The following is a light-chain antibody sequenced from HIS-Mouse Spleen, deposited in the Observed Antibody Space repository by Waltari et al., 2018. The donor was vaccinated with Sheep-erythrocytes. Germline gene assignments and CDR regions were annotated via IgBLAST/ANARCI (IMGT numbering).Light chain of an antibody. CDR1: VLAKKY. CDR3: YSAADNNLV. CDR2: KDS. Sequence: SYELTQPSSVSVSPGQTARITCSGDVLAKKYARWFQQKPGQAPGLVIYKDSERPSGIPGRFSGSSSGTTVTLTIGGAQVEDEADYYCYSAADNNLVFGGGTKLTVL. J-gene: IGLJ3*02. V-gene: IGLV3-27*01.